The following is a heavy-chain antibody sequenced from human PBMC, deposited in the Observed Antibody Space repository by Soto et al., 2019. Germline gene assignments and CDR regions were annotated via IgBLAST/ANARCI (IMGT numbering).Heavy chain of an antibody. J-gene: IGHJ4*02. Sequence: PGGSLRLSCAASGFTFSSYGMHWVRQAPGKGLEWVAVISYDGSNKYYADSVKGRFTISRDNSKNTLYLQMNSLRAEDTAVYYCEKDKRRYCSGGSCPSYFDYWGQGTLVTVSS. D-gene: IGHD2-15*01. CDR1: GFTFSSYG. CDR2: ISYDGSNK. V-gene: IGHV3-30*18. CDR3: EKDKRRYCSGGSCPSYFDY.